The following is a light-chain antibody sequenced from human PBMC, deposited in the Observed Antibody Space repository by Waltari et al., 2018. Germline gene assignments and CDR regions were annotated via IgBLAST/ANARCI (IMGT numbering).Light chain of an antibody. V-gene: IGKV3-20*01. CDR1: QSVSRS. CDR2: GAS. CDR3: QHYVRLPAT. Sequence: IVLTQSPGTLSLSPGKRATLSCRASQSVSRSLAWYQQKPGQAPKLLTYGASTRATGIPDRFPGSGSGTDFSLTISSLEPEDFAIYFCQHYVRLPATFGQGTKVEIK. J-gene: IGKJ1*01.